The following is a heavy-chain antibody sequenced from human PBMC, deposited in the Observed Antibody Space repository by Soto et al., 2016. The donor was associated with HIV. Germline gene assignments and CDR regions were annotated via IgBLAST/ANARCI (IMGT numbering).Heavy chain of an antibody. J-gene: IGHJ4*02. CDR3: ARGPFGSSTDLGTIDN. CDR1: GFALIDYT. CDR2: ITSNSDEI. V-gene: IGHV3-21*06. Sequence: EVQLVQSGGGLVKPGGSLRLSCVVSGFALIDYTMIWVRQTPDKGLEWVSSITSNSDEIHYIDSIKGRFTTFRDNIRNTVHLQMNSLRVDDVGMYFCARGPFGSSTDLGTIDNWGQGTLAPSPQ. D-gene: IGHD1-1*01.